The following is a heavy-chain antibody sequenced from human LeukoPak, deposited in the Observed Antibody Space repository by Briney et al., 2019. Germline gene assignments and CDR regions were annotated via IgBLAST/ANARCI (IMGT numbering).Heavy chain of an antibody. CDR2: ISSSSSTI. J-gene: IGHJ4*02. D-gene: IGHD1-26*01. CDR3: ARAPSGSYSQIDY. Sequence: GGSLRLSCAASGFTFSSYSMNWVRQAPGKGLEWVSYISSSSSTIYYADSVKGRFTISRDNAKNSLYLQMNSLRAEDTAVYYCARAPSGSYSQIDYWGQGTLVTVSS. V-gene: IGHV3-48*01. CDR1: GFTFSSYS.